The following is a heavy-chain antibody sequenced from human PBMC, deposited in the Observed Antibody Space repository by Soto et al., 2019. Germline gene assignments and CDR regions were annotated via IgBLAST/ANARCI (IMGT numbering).Heavy chain of an antibody. J-gene: IGHJ5*02. D-gene: IGHD3-10*01. V-gene: IGHV4-4*07. CDR1: GGAVSVYC. CDR3: ARGLSGGSANFRFDP. Sequence: LSLPCAVSGGAVSVYCWSWIRQPAGKGLEWIGRICFGGTTNYNPSLNSRVSMSIDSSKNHFSLQLTSVTAADTALYYCARGLSGGSANFRFDPWGQGTLVTVSS. CDR2: ICFGGTT.